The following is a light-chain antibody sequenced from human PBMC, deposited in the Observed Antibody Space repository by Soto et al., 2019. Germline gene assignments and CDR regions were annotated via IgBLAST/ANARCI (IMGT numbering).Light chain of an antibody. V-gene: IGLV2-8*01. CDR3: SSYTGGNPSYV. Sequence: SVLTQPPSASGSPGQSVTISCTGTSSDVGGYDYVSWYQQHPGKAPKLMIYEVTIRPSGVSDRFSGSKSGNMASLTVSGLQAEDEADYYCSSYTGGNPSYVFGTGTKVTVL. CDR1: SSDVGGYDY. J-gene: IGLJ1*01. CDR2: EVT.